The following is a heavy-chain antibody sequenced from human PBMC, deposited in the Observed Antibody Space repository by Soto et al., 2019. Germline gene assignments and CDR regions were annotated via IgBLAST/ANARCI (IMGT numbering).Heavy chain of an antibody. CDR1: GISLARYW. J-gene: IGHJ4*02. D-gene: IGHD2-15*01. Sequence: EAQLVESGGGLVQPGVSLRLSCTASGISLARYWMHWVRQAPGKGLVWVSRINPESTTMTYADSVKGRFAISRDNAQNTVYLQLSGLSAEDTGVYYCTKDTFGGSDSWGQGTLVTVSS. V-gene: IGHV3-74*01. CDR3: TKDTFGGSDS. CDR2: INPESTTM.